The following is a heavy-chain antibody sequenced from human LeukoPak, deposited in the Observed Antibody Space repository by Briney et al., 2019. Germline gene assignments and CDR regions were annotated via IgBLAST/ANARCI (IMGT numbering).Heavy chain of an antibody. CDR1: GFTVSSNY. V-gene: IGHV3-53*01. CDR2: IYSGGST. J-gene: IGHJ2*01. CDR3: ARDREGAQIAYCGGDCYDWYFDL. Sequence: GGSLRLSCAASGFTVSSNYMSWVRQAPGKGLEWVSVIYSGGSTNYADSVKGRFTISRDNSKNTLYLQMNSLRAEDTAVYYCARDREGAQIAYCGGDCYDWYFDLWGRGTLVTVSS. D-gene: IGHD2-21*01.